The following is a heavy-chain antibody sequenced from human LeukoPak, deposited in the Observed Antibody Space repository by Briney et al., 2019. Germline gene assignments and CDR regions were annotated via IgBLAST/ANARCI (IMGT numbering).Heavy chain of an antibody. V-gene: IGHV4-34*01. CDR3: ARGRIYSKGFDY. Sequence: GSLRLSCAASGFTFSSYSMNWVRQPPGKGLEWIGEINHSGSTNYNPSLKSRVTISVDTSKNQFSLKLSSVTAADTAVYYCARGRIYSKGFDYWGQGTLVTVSS. CDR1: GFTFSSYS. D-gene: IGHD4-11*01. J-gene: IGHJ4*02. CDR2: INHSGST.